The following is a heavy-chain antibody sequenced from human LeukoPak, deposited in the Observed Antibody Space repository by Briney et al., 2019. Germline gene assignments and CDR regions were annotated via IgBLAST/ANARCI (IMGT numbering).Heavy chain of an antibody. V-gene: IGHV3-48*02. CDR1: GFTFSTYT. J-gene: IGHJ4*02. CDR2: VSDSRDV. Sequence: GGSLRLSCAASGFTFSTYTMNWVRQAPGKGLEWVSTVSDSRDVHDSDSVKGRFTISRDNARNSLYLQMNSLRDEDTAVYYCTRDGLHTAHFDYWGQGTLVTVSS. CDR3: TRDGLHTAHFDY. D-gene: IGHD5-18*01.